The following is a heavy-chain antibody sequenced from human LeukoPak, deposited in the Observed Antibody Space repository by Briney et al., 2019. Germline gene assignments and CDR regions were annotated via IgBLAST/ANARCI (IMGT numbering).Heavy chain of an antibody. CDR3: ARAAWNGGGGFDP. Sequence: SETLSLTCAVYNGSFSGYYWSWIRQSPEKGLEGIGEVNHGGDTNYNPSLRSRVTISLDTSKNHFSLKLRSVTAADTAIYNCARAAWNGGGGFDPWGQGTLVTVSS. CDR2: VNHGGDT. J-gene: IGHJ5*02. V-gene: IGHV4-34*01. CDR1: NGSFSGYY. D-gene: IGHD3-16*01.